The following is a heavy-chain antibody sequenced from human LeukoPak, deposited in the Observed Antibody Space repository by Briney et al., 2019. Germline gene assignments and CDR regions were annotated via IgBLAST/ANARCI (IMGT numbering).Heavy chain of an antibody. D-gene: IGHD5-12*01. Sequence: PGGSLRLSCAASGFTFSSYAMHWVRQAPGKGLEYVSAISSDGSGTYYANSVKGRFTISRDNSKNTLYLQMGSLRAEDMAVYYCAKVGSGYFGSYFDYWGQGTLVTVSS. V-gene: IGHV3-64*01. CDR1: GFTFSSYA. J-gene: IGHJ4*02. CDR3: AKVGSGYFGSYFDY. CDR2: ISSDGSGT.